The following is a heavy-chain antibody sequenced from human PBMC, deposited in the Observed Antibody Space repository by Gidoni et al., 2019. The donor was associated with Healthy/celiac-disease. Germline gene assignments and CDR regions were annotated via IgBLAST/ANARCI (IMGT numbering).Heavy chain of an antibody. J-gene: IGHJ6*02. V-gene: IGHV3-33*01. CDR2: IWYDGSNK. CDR3: ARDGVVYGMDV. CDR1: GFTFSRYG. D-gene: IGHD3-16*01. Sequence: QVQLVESGGGVVQPGRSLRLSCAASGFTFSRYGMHWVRQAPGKGLELVAVIWYDGSNKYYADSVKGRFTISRDNSKNTLYLQMNSLRAEDTAVYYCARDGVVYGMDVWGQGTTVTVSS.